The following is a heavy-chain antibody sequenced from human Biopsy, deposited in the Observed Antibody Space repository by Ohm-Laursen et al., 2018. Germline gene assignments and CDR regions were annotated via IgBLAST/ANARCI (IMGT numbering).Heavy chain of an antibody. CDR3: ARGPYGDNAGAFDV. J-gene: IGHJ3*01. Sequence: PSDTLSLTCAVDGGSFSGYDWTWIRQPQGQGLERVGEFSHTGTTIYNPSLKSRLTISVYKSKNHFSLRLTSVTAADTATYFCARGPYGDNAGAFDVWGQGTVVTVSS. V-gene: IGHV4-34*01. CDR2: FSHTGTT. CDR1: GGSFSGYD. D-gene: IGHD4/OR15-4a*01.